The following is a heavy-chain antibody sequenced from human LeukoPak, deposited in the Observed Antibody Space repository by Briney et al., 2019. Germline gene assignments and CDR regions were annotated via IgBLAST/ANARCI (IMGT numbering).Heavy chain of an antibody. V-gene: IGHV3-30*03. CDR1: GFTFSSYG. CDR2: ISYDGSNK. Sequence: GGSLRLSCAASGFTFSSYGMHWVRQAPGKGLEGVAVISYDGSNKYYADSVKGRFTISRDNSKNTLYLQMNSLRADDTAVYYCATDYYDSSGWQEGAFDIWGQGTMVTVSS. D-gene: IGHD3-22*01. CDR3: ATDYYDSSGWQEGAFDI. J-gene: IGHJ3*02.